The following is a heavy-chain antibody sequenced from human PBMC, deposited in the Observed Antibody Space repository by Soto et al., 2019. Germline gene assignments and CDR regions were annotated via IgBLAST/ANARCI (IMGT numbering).Heavy chain of an antibody. J-gene: IGHJ3*02. D-gene: IGHD3-3*01. CDR3: ARDNEPIRFLEWLYDAFDI. CDR2: IIPILGIA. CDR1: GGTFSSYA. Sequence: ASVKVSCKASGGTFSSYAISWVRQAPGQGLEWMGGIIPILGIANYAQKFQGRVTITADKSTSTAYMELSSLRSEDTAVYYCARDNEPIRFLEWLYDAFDIWGQGTMVTVSS. V-gene: IGHV1-69*10.